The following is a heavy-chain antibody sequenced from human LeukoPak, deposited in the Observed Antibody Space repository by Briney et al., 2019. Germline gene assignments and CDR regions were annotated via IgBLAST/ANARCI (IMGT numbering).Heavy chain of an antibody. CDR3: AREAGLGAFDI. CDR1: GGSISSYY. Sequence: KPSETLSLTCTVSGGSISSYYWSWIRQPPGKGLEWIGYIYYSGSTNYNPSLKSRVTISVDTSKSQFSLKLSSVTATDTAVYYCAREAGLGAFDIWGQGTMVTVSS. V-gene: IGHV4-59*01. J-gene: IGHJ3*02. CDR2: IYYSGST. D-gene: IGHD6-19*01.